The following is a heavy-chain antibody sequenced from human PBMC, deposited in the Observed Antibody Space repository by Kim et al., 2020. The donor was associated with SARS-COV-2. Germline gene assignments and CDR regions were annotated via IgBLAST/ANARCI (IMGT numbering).Heavy chain of an antibody. CDR3: AREGWELLRAFDY. D-gene: IGHD1-26*01. J-gene: IGHJ4*02. Sequence: GGSLRLSCAASGFTVSSKYMSWVRQAPGKGLEWVSVIYSGGSTYYADSVKGRFTISRDNSKNTLYLQMNSLRAEDTAVYYCAREGWELLRAFDYWGQGTLVTVSS. CDR1: GFTVSSKY. CDR2: IYSGGST. V-gene: IGHV3-53*01.